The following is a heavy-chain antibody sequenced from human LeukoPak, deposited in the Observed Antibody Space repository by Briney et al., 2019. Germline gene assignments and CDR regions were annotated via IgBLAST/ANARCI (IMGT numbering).Heavy chain of an antibody. J-gene: IGHJ4*02. CDR3: AKAGRATYYYDSSGYYYFDY. CDR1: GFTFSSYA. D-gene: IGHD3-22*01. V-gene: IGHV3-23*01. CDR2: ISGSGGST. Sequence: GGSLRLSCAASGFTFSSYAMSWVRQAPGKGLEWVSAISGSGGSTYYADSVKSRFTISRDNSKNTLYLQMNSLRAEDTAVYYCAKAGRATYYYDSSGYYYFDYWGQGTLVTVSS.